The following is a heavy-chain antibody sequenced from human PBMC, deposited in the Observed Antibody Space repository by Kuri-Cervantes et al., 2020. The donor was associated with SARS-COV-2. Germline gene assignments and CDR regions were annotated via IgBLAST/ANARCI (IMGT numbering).Heavy chain of an antibody. CDR3: ARGRRNYCSSTSCYPPYYGMDV. CDR1: GGSFSGYY. Sequence: SQTLSLTCAVYGGSFSGYYWSCIRQPPGKGLEWIGEINHSGSTNYNPSLKSRVTISVDTSKNQFSLKLSSVTAADTAVYYCARGRRNYCSSTSCYPPYYGMDVWGQGTTVTVSS. J-gene: IGHJ6*02. D-gene: IGHD2-2*01. CDR2: INHSGST. V-gene: IGHV4-34*01.